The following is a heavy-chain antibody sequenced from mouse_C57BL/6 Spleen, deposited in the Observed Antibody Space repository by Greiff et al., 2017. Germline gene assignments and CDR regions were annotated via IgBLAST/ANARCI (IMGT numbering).Heavy chain of an antibody. CDR2: IRYDGSN. V-gene: IGHV3-6*01. D-gene: IGHD1-1*01. Sequence: EVKLEESGPGLVKPSQSLSLTCSVTGYSITSGYFWNWIRQFPGNKLEWMGYIRYDGSNNYNPSLKNRISITRDTSKNQFFLKLNSVTTEDTATYYCARDYFGSSSYYAMDYWGQGTSVTVSS. CDR3: ARDYFGSSSYYAMDY. J-gene: IGHJ4*01. CDR1: GYSITSGYF.